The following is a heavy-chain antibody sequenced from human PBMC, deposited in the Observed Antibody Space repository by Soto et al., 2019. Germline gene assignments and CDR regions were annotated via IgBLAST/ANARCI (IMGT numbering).Heavy chain of an antibody. CDR2: IYYSGST. CDR1: GGSISSGGYY. J-gene: IGHJ4*02. CDR3: ARVPTYDSSGYWSFGEGYYFDY. Sequence: QVQLQESGPGLVKPSQTLSLTCTVSGGSISSGGYYWSWIRQHPGKGLEWIGYIYYSGSTYYNPSLTSRFTISVDTSKIQFSLKLSSVTAADTAVYYCARVPTYDSSGYWSFGEGYYFDYWGQGTLVTVSS. D-gene: IGHD3-22*01. V-gene: IGHV4-31*03.